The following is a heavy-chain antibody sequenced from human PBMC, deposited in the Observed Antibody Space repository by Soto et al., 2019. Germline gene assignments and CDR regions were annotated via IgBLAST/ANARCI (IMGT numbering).Heavy chain of an antibody. CDR1: GFSLNTPGVG. J-gene: IGHJ5*02. CDR3: AYAQDYGDYVWFDP. D-gene: IGHD4-17*01. CDR2: IYWDGDK. V-gene: IGHV2-5*02. Sequence: QITLQQSGPTVVKPTEPLTLTCSFSGFSLNTPGVGVAWIRQAPRKALDGLALIYWDGDKRFTPSLESRFTVTKDTSKNQVIFTMPNMDPVDTATYYCAYAQDYGDYVWFDPWGQGTLVTVSS.